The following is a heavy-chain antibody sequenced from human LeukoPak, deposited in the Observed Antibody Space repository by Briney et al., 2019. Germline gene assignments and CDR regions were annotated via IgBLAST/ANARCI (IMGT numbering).Heavy chain of an antibody. D-gene: IGHD6-19*01. V-gene: IGHV3-23*01. CDR3: ARDQRLADPYGMDV. CDR1: GFTFSSYA. CDR2: ISGSGGSK. J-gene: IGHJ6*02. Sequence: GGSLRLSCAASGFTFSSYAMSWVRQAPGKGLEWVSAISGSGGSKYYADSVKGRFNISRENAKNSMYLQMNSLRAEDTAVYYCARDQRLADPYGMDVWGQGTTVTVSS.